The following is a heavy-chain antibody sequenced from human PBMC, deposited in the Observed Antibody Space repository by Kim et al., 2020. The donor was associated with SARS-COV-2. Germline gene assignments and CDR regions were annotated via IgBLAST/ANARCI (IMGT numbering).Heavy chain of an antibody. D-gene: IGHD3-9*01. CDR3: ARDYDILTGYYIGYFDY. Sequence: VKGRFTSSRDNAKNSLYLQMNSLRDEDTAVYYCARDYDILTGYYIGYFDYWGQGTLVTVSS. V-gene: IGHV3-48*02. J-gene: IGHJ4*02.